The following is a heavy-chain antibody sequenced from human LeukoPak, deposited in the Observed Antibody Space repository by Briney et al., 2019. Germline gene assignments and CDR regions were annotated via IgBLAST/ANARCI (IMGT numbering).Heavy chain of an antibody. V-gene: IGHV4-34*01. CDR2: INHSGST. J-gene: IGHJ1*01. CDR1: GGSFSGYY. CDR3: ARGLQH. Sequence: SETLSLACAVYGGSFSGYYWSWIRQPPGKGLEWIGEINHSGSTNYNPSLKSRVTISVDTSKNQFSLKLSSVTAADTAVYYCARGLQHWGQGTLVTVSS.